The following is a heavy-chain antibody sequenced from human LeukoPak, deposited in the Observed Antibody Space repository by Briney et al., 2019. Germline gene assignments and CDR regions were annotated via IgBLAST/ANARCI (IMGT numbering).Heavy chain of an antibody. V-gene: IGHV4-59*01. Sequence: SETLSLTCTVSGGSISTYYWSWIRQTPGKGLEWIGFIYYSGSTNYNPSLKSRVTMSVDTSKSQFSLKLTSVTAADTALYYCARGADRLDYWGQGTLVTVSS. J-gene: IGHJ4*02. CDR2: IYYSGST. CDR1: GGSISTYY. CDR3: ARGADRLDY.